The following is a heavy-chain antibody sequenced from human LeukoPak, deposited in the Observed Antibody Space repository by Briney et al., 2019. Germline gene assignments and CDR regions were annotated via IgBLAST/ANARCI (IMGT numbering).Heavy chain of an antibody. V-gene: IGHV4-39*01. D-gene: IGHD2-2*01. J-gene: IGHJ4*02. Sequence: SETLSLTCTVSGGSISSSSYYWGWIRQPPGKGLEWIGSIYYSGDTYYNPSLKSRVTISVDTSKNQFSLKLGSVTAADTAVYYCARRGPVASSYYFDYWGQGTLVTVSS. CDR3: ARRGPVASSYYFDY. CDR1: GGSISSSSYY. CDR2: IYYSGDT.